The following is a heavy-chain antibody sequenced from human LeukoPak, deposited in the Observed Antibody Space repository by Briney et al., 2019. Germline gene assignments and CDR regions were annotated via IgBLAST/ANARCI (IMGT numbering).Heavy chain of an antibody. J-gene: IGHJ4*02. D-gene: IGHD7-27*01. CDR3: ATLGRVDVADY. V-gene: IGHV3-74*01. Sequence: GGSLRLSCAPSGLTFSRYWMHWVRQAPGKGLVWVSRINSDGSSTSYADSVKGRFTISRDNAKNTLYLQMNSLRAEDTAVYYCATLGRVDVADYWGQGALVTVSS. CDR2: INSDGSST. CDR1: GLTFSRYW.